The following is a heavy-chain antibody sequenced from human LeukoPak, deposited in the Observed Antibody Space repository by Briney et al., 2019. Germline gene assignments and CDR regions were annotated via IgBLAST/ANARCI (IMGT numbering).Heavy chain of an antibody. D-gene: IGHD6-19*01. Sequence: SQTLSLTCAISGDSVSSNSAAWNWIRQSPSRGLVWLGRTYYRSKCYDDYAVSVKSRTTINADTSKNQFSLQLRSVTPDDTAVYYCARGGSGMTVSLFASWGQGTLVTVSS. CDR3: ARGGSGMTVSLFAS. J-gene: IGHJ4*02. CDR1: GDSVSSNSAA. CDR2: TYYRSKCYD. V-gene: IGHV6-1*01.